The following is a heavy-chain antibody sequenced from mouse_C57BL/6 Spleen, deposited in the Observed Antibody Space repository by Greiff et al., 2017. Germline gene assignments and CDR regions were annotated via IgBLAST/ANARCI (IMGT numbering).Heavy chain of an antibody. CDR2: IDPSDSET. CDR1: GYTFTSYW. Sequence: VQLQQPGAELVRPGSSVKLSCKASGYTFTSYWMHWVKQRPIQGLEWIGNIDPSDSETHYNQKFKDKATLTVDKSSSTAYMQLSSLTSADSAVYYCARCGYDDWFAYWGQGTLVTVSA. CDR3: ARCGYDDWFAY. D-gene: IGHD2-2*01. J-gene: IGHJ3*01. V-gene: IGHV1-52*01.